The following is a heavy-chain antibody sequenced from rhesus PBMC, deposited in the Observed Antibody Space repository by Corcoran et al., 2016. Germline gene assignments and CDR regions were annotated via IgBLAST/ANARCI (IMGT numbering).Heavy chain of an antibody. CDR3: AREAAGGDWFVGL. J-gene: IGHJ2*01. V-gene: IGHV4-160*01. CDR2: IYGRVGRT. Sequence: QVQLQESGPGLVKPSATLSLTCTVSGGSISVSYYWSWLRQPPGKGLEWMGRIYGRVGRTNYKPALKRRVTSSRDTSKDQFSLKWSSVTAADTAVYYCAREAAGGDWFVGLWGPGTPITISA. CDR1: GGSISVSYY. D-gene: IGHD3-3*01.